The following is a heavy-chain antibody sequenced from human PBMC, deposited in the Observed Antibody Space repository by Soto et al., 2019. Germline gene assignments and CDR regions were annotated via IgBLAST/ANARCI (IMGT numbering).Heavy chain of an antibody. Sequence: EVQLVESGGGLVQPGGSLRLPGAASGCTFSSAGMSWVRQAPGKGLERVANIKQEGSEKYYVDSVKGRFTISRDNAKNSLYLQMNSLRAEDTAVYYCARDLRGGGYDYFDYWGQGTLVTVSS. CDR1: GCTFSSAG. V-gene: IGHV3-7*01. J-gene: IGHJ4*02. CDR3: ARDLRGGGYDYFDY. D-gene: IGHD3-22*01. CDR2: IKQEGSEK.